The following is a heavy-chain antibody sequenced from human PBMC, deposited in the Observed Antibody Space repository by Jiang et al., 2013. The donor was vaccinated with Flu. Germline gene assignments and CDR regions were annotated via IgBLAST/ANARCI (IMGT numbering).Heavy chain of an antibody. CDR2: INPNSGGT. Sequence: EWMGWINPNSGGTNYAQKFQGRVTMTRDTSISTAYMELSRLRSDDTAVYYCARRPRVWLPNYYGMDVWGQGTTVTVSS. CDR3: ARRPRVWLPNYYGMDV. J-gene: IGHJ6*02. D-gene: IGHD5-18*01. V-gene: IGHV1-2*02.